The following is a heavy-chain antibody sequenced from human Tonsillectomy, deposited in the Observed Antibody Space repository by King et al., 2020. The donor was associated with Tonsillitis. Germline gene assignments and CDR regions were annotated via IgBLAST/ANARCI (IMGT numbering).Heavy chain of an antibody. CDR3: ARGQVLWFGELEAYGMDV. CDR1: GFTFSSYA. CDR2: ISNDGNNK. Sequence: VRLVESGGGVVQPGRSLRLSCAASGFTFSSYAMHWVRQAPGKGLEWVAVISNDGNNKHYVNSVKGRFTISRDNSKNTLYLQMNSLRVEDTAVYYCARGQVLWFGELEAYGMDVWGQGTTVTVSS. V-gene: IGHV3-30-3*01. J-gene: IGHJ6*02. D-gene: IGHD3-10*01.